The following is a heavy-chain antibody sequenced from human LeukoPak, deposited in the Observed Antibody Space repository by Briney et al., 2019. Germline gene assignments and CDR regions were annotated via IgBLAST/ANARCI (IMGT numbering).Heavy chain of an antibody. CDR3: AKGHFKDSSGYYPYYFDY. J-gene: IGHJ4*02. CDR1: GFTYSSYD. V-gene: IGHV3-23*01. CDR2: ISGSGGFT. Sequence: GGSLRLSCAASGFTYSSYDMSWVRQAPGKGLEWVSAISGSGGFTYYADSVRGRFTISRDNSKNTLYLQMNSLRAEDTAVYYCAKGHFKDSSGYYPYYFDYWGQGTLVTVSS. D-gene: IGHD3-22*01.